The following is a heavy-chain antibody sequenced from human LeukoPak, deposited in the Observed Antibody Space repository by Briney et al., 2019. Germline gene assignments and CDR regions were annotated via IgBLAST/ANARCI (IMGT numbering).Heavy chain of an antibody. CDR3: ARPAYCGNNCYYFPDY. CDR2: ISSSSSYI. Sequence: GGSLRLSCAASGFKFSSYSMKWVRQAPGKGLEWVSFISSSSSYIYYADSLKGRFTISRDNAKNSLYLQMNSLRAEDTAVYYCARPAYCGNNCYYFPDYWGQGTLVTVSS. D-gene: IGHD2-21*02. J-gene: IGHJ4*02. V-gene: IGHV3-21*01. CDR1: GFKFSSYS.